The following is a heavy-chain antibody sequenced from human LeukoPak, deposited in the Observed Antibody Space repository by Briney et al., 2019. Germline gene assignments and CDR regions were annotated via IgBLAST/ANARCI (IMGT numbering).Heavy chain of an antibody. Sequence: ASVKVSCKASGYIFTDYYMHWVRQAPGQELGWMGRINPNSGGTNYAQKFQGRVTMTRDTSISTAYTELSSLRSEDTATYYCARQDHCDSGCYHGPLFNWGQGTLVTVSS. V-gene: IGHV1/OR15-1*01. J-gene: IGHJ4*02. CDR3: ARQDHCDSGCYHGPLFN. D-gene: IGHD2-21*02. CDR1: GYIFTDYY. CDR2: INPNSGGT.